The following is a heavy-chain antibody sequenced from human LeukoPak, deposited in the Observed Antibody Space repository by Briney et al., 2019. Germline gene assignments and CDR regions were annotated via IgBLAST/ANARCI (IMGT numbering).Heavy chain of an antibody. CDR2: ISSSSSYI. D-gene: IGHD6-25*01. Sequence: GGSLRLSCAASGFTFSSYEMNWVRQAPGKGLEWVSSISSSSSYIYYADSVKGRFTISRDNARNSLYLQMNSLRAEDTAVDYCARDGLAAATLHWCFDLWGRGTLVTVSS. CDR3: ARDGLAAATLHWCFDL. CDR1: GFTFSSYE. V-gene: IGHV3-21*01. J-gene: IGHJ2*01.